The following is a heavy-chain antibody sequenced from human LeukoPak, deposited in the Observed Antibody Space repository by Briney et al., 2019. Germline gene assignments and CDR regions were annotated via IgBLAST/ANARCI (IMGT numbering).Heavy chain of an antibody. Sequence: PGGSLRVSCAASGFTFRTYSMDWVRQAPGKGLEWVASISTTSSHIYYAESLKGRFTISRDNAKNSLYLQMNSLRADDTAVYYCARGTTTVQRRDTFDVWGEATMVSVCS. D-gene: IGHD4-11*01. J-gene: IGHJ3*01. V-gene: IGHV3-21*01. CDR2: ISTTSSHI. CDR3: ARGTTTVQRRDTFDV. CDR1: GFTFRTYS.